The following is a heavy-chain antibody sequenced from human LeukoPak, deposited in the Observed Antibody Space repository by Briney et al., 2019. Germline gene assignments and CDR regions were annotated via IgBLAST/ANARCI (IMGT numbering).Heavy chain of an antibody. CDR2: ISNSGGST. V-gene: IGHV3-23*01. CDR3: AKDFWSGYYPDY. D-gene: IGHD3-3*01. CDR1: GFTFSSYA. Sequence: GGSLRLSCAASGFTFSSYAMSWVRQAPGKGLEWVSVISNSGGSTFYADSVKGRFTISRDNSKNTLYLQMNSLRAEDTAVYYCAKDFWSGYYPDYWGQGTLVTVSS. J-gene: IGHJ4*02.